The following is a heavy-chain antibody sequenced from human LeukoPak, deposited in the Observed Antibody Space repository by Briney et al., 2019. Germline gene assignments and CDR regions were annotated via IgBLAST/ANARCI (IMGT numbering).Heavy chain of an antibody. Sequence: ASVKVSCKASGYTVTSYGISWVRQAPGQGLEWMGWISAYNGNTNYAQKLQGRVTMTTDTSTSTAYLELRSLRSDDTAVYYCARIDCGGDCPYYYYGMDVWGQGTTVTVSS. CDR3: ARIDCGGDCPYYYYGMDV. CDR1: GYTVTSYG. CDR2: ISAYNGNT. D-gene: IGHD2-21*02. V-gene: IGHV1-18*01. J-gene: IGHJ6*02.